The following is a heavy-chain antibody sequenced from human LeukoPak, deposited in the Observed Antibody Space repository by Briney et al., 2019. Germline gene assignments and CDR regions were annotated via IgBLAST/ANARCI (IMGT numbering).Heavy chain of an antibody. J-gene: IGHJ3*02. CDR2: SRNKANSYTT. CDR3: ARGFRAFDI. Sequence: GGSLRLSCGASGFXFSDHYIDWVRQAPGKGLKWVGRSRNKANSYTTEYAASVKGRFTISRDDSKNSLYLQMNSLKTEDTAVYYCARGFRAFDIWGQGTMVTVSS. V-gene: IGHV3-72*01. D-gene: IGHD2-21*01. CDR1: GFXFSDHY.